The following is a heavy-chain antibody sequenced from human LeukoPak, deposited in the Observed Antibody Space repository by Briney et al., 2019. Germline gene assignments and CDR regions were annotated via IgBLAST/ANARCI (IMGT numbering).Heavy chain of an antibody. CDR3: AREAMYGHYYYYMDV. V-gene: IGHV1-69*01. CDR1: GGTFSSYA. J-gene: IGHJ6*03. CDR2: IIPIFGTA. D-gene: IGHD2-8*01. Sequence: ASVKVSFKASGGTFSSYAISWVRQAPGQGLEWMGGIIPIFGTANYAQKFQGRVTITADESTSTAYMELSSLRSDDTAVYYCAREAMYGHYYYYMDVWGKGTTVTISS.